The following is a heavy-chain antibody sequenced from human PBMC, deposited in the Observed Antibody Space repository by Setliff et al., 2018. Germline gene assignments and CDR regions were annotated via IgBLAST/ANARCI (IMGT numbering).Heavy chain of an antibody. D-gene: IGHD3-22*01. Sequence: SETLSLTCAAYGGTFSDYHWTWIRQPPGKGLEWIGTIYDSGKTYYNPSLKSRVTISVDTSKNQFSLKLTSLNDADSAVYYCARASHSYGSPNWFDPWGPGALVTVSS. CDR2: IYDSGKT. CDR1: GGTFSDYH. V-gene: IGHV4-34*01. J-gene: IGHJ5*02. CDR3: ARASHSYGSPNWFDP.